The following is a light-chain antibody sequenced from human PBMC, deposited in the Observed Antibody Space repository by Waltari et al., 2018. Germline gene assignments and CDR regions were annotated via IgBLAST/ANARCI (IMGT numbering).Light chain of an antibody. CDR1: TSDVGSYDL. J-gene: IGLJ1*01. V-gene: IGLV2-23*02. CDR3: CTYVGRGTDV. CDR2: KVF. Sequence: QSALPPPASVSGTPGQSITISCTGTTSDVGSYDLVSWYQPHPRDGPKLLICKVFKRTPDNSRRFSGSKLGSTASLTITGLQPGDEADYYCCTYVGRGTDVFGSGTKVTVL.